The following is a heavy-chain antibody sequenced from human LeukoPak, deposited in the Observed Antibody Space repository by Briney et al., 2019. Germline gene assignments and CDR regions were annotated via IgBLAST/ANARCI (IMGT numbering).Heavy chain of an antibody. J-gene: IGHJ4*02. Sequence: ASVKISCKASGYETSGYTFPKYGFTWVRQAPGQGLEWMGWISVDTGNTNYAQSLQGRLTMTTDTSTRTVYMELRSLRSDDTAVYYCARLRYGSNTLDNWGQGTLVTVSS. CDR1: GYTFPKYG. V-gene: IGHV1-18*01. D-gene: IGHD4-23*01. CDR2: ISVDTGNT. CDR3: ARLRYGSNTLDN.